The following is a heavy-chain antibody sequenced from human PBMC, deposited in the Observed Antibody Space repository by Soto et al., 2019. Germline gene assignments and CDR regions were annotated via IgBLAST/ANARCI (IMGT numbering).Heavy chain of an antibody. CDR1: GFTFSSYG. V-gene: IGHV3-33*01. CDR3: ARDPKPTQRAIDY. D-gene: IGHD6-25*01. CDR2: IWYDGSNK. Sequence: QVQLVESGGGVVQPGRSLRLSCAASGFTFSSYGMHWVRQAPGKGLEWVAVIWYDGSNKYYADSVEGRFTISRDNSKNTLYLQMNSLRAEDTAVYYCARDPKPTQRAIDYWGQGTLVTVSS. J-gene: IGHJ4*02.